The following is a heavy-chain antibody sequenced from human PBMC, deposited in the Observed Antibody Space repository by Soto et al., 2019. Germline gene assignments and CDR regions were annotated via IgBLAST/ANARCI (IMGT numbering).Heavy chain of an antibody. Sequence: GGSLRISFVASGITDRTNYMILDHQTPGKGLEWVSAISGSGGSTYYADSVKGRFTISRDNSKNTLYLQMNSLRAEDTAVYYCAKDMGGLGYYDSRAPFDYWGQGTLVTVSS. CDR3: AKDMGGLGYYDSRAPFDY. D-gene: IGHD3-22*01. V-gene: IGHV3-23*01. CDR2: ISGSGGST. J-gene: IGHJ4*02. CDR1: GITDRTNY.